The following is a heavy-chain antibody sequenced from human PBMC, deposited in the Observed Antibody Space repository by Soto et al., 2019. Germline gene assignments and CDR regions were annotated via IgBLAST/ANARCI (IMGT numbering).Heavy chain of an antibody. V-gene: IGHV3-30*04. J-gene: IGHJ5*02. D-gene: IGHD6-13*01. CDR3: ARAGYSSSWNWFDP. Sequence: QVQLVESGGGVVQAGRSLRLSCAASGYNFRSYAMHWVRQAPGKGLEWVAVISYDESHKYYADSVKGRLTISRDNSKNTLYLQMNSLRGDDTAVYYCARAGYSSSWNWFDPWGQGTQVTVSS. CDR2: ISYDESHK. CDR1: GYNFRSYA.